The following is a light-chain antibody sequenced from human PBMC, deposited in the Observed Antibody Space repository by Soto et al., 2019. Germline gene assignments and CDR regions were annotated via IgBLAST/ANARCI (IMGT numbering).Light chain of an antibody. J-gene: IGLJ3*02. CDR3: CSDAGSRV. Sequence: QSALTQPASVSGSPGQSITISCTGTSSDVGSYNLVSWYQQHPGKAPKHMIYEGSKRPSGVSNRFSGSKSGNTASLTIAGLQAEDAPDYYCCSDAGSRVFGGGTKPTVL. CDR2: EGS. V-gene: IGLV2-23*01. CDR1: SSDVGSYNL.